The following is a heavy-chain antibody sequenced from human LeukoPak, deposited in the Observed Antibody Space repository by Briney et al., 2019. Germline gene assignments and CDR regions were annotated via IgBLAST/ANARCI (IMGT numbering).Heavy chain of an antibody. CDR3: ATGINYNSGWYGSFDS. V-gene: IGHV1-2*02. D-gene: IGHD6-19*01. Sequence: GASVKVSCKASGYTFPDYYIHWVRQAPGQGLEWIGWIYPNTGGTNYPQQFEGRITMTRDTSISTAYMELTRLRFDDTAVYYCATGINYNSGWYGSFDSWGQGSLVTISS. CDR2: IYPNTGGT. J-gene: IGHJ4*02. CDR1: GYTFPDYY.